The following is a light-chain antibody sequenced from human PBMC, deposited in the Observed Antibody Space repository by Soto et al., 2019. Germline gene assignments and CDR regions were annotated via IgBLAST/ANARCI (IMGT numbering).Light chain of an antibody. Sequence: QLVLTQSSSASASLGSSVKLTCILSSGHSTYIIAWHQQQPGKAPRFLMTLDRSGSYNRGSGVPDRISSSSSGADSYRTITNLQFEDKSDYYSETVYSNTHKVVGGKTTLTVL. CDR1: SGHSTYI. V-gene: IGLV4-60*02. CDR2: LDRSGSY. J-gene: IGLJ3*02. CDR3: ETVYSNTHKV.